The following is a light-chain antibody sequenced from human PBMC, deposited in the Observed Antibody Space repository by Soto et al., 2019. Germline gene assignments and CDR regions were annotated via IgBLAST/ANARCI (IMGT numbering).Light chain of an antibody. V-gene: IGLV2-14*01. CDR3: CSYTSSSTLV. CDR1: SSDVGGYNY. J-gene: IGLJ2*01. CDR2: EVS. Sequence: QSALTQPASVSGSPGQSLTISCTGTSSDVGGYNYVSWYQQYPGKAPKLMIYEVSNRPSGVSNRFSGSKSGNTASLTISGLQAEDEADYYCCSYTSSSTLVFGGGTKLTVL.